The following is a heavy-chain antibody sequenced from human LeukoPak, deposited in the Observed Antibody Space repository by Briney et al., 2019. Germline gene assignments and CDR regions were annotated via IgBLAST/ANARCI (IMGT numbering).Heavy chain of an antibody. J-gene: IGHJ5*02. V-gene: IGHV1-2*02. CDR2: LNSNSGGT. CDR1: GYTFTGYY. Sequence: GASVKVSCKASGYTFTGYYMHWVRQAPGQGLEWMGWLNSNSGGTNYAQKFQGRVTMTRDTSISTAYMELSRPRSDDTAVYYCARVRGSGSYSYNWFDPWGQGTLVTVSS. CDR3: ARVRGSGSYSYNWFDP. D-gene: IGHD3-10*01.